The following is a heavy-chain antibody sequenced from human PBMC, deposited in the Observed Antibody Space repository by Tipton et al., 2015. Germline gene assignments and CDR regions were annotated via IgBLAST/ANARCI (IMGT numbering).Heavy chain of an antibody. CDR1: GGSIISDTYY. CDR2: IYYSGHT. CDR3: ARAVAGTFDY. D-gene: IGHD6-19*01. Sequence: TLSLTCTVSGGSIISDTYYWSWIRQHPGTGLEWIGYIYYSGHTKYNPSLKSRVTISADTSKNQFSLKMTSVTAADTAVYYCARAVAGTFDYWGQGTLVTVSS. V-gene: IGHV4-61*01. J-gene: IGHJ4*02.